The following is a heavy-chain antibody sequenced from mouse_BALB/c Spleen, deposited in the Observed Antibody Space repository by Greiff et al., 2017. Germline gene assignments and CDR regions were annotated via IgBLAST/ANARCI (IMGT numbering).Heavy chain of an antibody. CDR2: INPNNGGT. V-gene: IGHV1-18*01. D-gene: IGHD1-1*01. J-gene: IGHJ3*01. Sequence: EVKLQESGPELVKPGASVKIPCKASGYTFTDYNMDWVKQSHGKSLEWIGDINPNNGGTIYNQKFKGKATLTVDKSSSTAYMELRSLTSEDTAVYYCARTRNYCGSRETSWFAYWGQGTLVTVSA. CDR1: GYTFTDYN. CDR3: ARTRNYCGSRETSWFAY.